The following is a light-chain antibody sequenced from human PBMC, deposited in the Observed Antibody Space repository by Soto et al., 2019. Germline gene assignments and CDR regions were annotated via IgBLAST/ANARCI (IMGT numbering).Light chain of an antibody. J-gene: IGKJ4*01. Sequence: DIQMTQSPSSLSASVGDRVTITCRASQSISSYLNWYQQKPGKAPKLPIYAASSLQSGVPSRFSGSGSGTDSTLTISSLQPEDFATYYCQQSYSTPQTFGGGTKVEIK. CDR1: QSISSY. V-gene: IGKV1-39*01. CDR2: AAS. CDR3: QQSYSTPQT.